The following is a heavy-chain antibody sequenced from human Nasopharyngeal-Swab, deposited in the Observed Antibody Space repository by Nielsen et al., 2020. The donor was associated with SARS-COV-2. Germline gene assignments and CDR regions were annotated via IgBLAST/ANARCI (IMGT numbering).Heavy chain of an antibody. CDR2: ISGSGGST. J-gene: IGHJ6*02. V-gene: IGHV3-23*01. CDR1: GFTFSSYA. D-gene: IGHD6-19*01. Sequence: GESLKISCAASGFTFSSYAMSWVRQAPGKGLEWVSAISGSGGSTYYADSVKGRFTISRDNSKNKLYLQMNSLRAEDTAVYYCAKDDRRSQWLVDYYYGMDVWGQGTTVTVSS. CDR3: AKDDRRSQWLVDYYYGMDV.